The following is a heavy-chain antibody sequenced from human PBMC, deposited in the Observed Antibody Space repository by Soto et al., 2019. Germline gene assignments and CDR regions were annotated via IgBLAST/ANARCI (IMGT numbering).Heavy chain of an antibody. J-gene: IGHJ6*03. CDR1: GFTFGGYS. D-gene: IGHD6-13*01. CDR2: ISSSSSYI. Sequence: GGSPRLSCAASGFTFGGYSMNWVRQAPGKGLEWVSSISSSSSYIYYADSVKGRFTISRDNAKNSLYLQMNSLRAEDTAVYYCARDRALYSSSWYVYSPNYYYYMDVWGKGTTVTVSS. CDR3: ARDRALYSSSWYVYSPNYYYYMDV. V-gene: IGHV3-21*01.